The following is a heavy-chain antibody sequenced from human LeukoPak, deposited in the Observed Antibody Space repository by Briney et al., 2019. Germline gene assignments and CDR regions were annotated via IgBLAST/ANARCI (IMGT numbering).Heavy chain of an antibody. Sequence: SETLSLTCAVYGGSFSGYYWSWIRQPPGKGLEWIGEINHSGSTNYNPSLKSRVTISVDTSKNQFSLKLSSVTAADTAVYYCARHMPPYYYDSSGYWPFDIWGQGTMVTVSS. D-gene: IGHD3-22*01. CDR2: INHSGST. J-gene: IGHJ3*02. CDR3: ARHMPPYYYDSSGYWPFDI. CDR1: GGSFSGYY. V-gene: IGHV4-34*01.